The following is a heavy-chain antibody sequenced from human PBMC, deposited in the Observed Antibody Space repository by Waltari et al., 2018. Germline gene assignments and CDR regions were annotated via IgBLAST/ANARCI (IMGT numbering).Heavy chain of an antibody. D-gene: IGHD2-8*01. CDR2: IYYSGST. V-gene: IGHV4-39*07. Sequence: QLQLQESGPGLVKPSETLSLTCTVPGGSISSSSYYWGWIRQPPGKGLEWIGSIYYSGSTYYNPSLKSRVTISVDTSKNQFSLKLSSVTAADTAVYYCARDNDLLSLGYWGQGTLVTVSS. J-gene: IGHJ4*02. CDR1: GGSISSSSYY. CDR3: ARDNDLLSLGY.